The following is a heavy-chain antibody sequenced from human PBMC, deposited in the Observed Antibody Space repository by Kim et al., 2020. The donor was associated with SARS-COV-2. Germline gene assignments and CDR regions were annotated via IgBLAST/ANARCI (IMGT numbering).Heavy chain of an antibody. CDR2: IYTSGST. V-gene: IGHV4-61*02. Sequence: SETLSLTCTVSGGSISSGSYYWSWIRQPAGKGLEWIGRIYTSGSTNYNPSLKSRVTISVDTSKNQFSLKLSSVTAADTAVYYCASETAYYYYGMDVWGQGTTVTVSS. J-gene: IGHJ6*02. CDR1: GGSISSGSYY. CDR3: ASETAYYYYGMDV.